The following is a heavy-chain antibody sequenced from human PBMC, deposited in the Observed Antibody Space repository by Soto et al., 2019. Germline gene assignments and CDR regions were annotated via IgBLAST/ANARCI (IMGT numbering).Heavy chain of an antibody. V-gene: IGHV4-39*02. Sequence: QLQLQESGPGLVKPSETLSLTCSVSGGSISSTGHYWGWIRQPPGKGLEWIGNIYYAGSPYYNPSLKSRVTISVDKSKNHFSLALTSVTAADTAVYYCARLMGVVTVDYWGQGALVTVSS. CDR3: ARLMGVVTVDY. CDR2: IYYAGSP. J-gene: IGHJ4*02. D-gene: IGHD2-21*02. CDR1: GGSISSTGHY.